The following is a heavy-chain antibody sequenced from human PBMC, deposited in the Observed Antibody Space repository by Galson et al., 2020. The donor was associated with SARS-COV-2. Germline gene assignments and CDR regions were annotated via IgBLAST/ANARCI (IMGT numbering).Heavy chain of an antibody. CDR1: GFSVGSRW. CDR2: IDADGRP. Sequence: GESLKISCAASGFSVGSRWNRWLRRAPGKGLEWVTPIDADGRPFYADYIKGRFTISRDNSKNIVFLQLNSLRPDDTAVYYCLREGDTIYPDYWGPGTPVTVSS. D-gene: IGHD1-26*01. V-gene: IGHV3-53*01. J-gene: IGHJ4*02. CDR3: LREGDTIYPDY.